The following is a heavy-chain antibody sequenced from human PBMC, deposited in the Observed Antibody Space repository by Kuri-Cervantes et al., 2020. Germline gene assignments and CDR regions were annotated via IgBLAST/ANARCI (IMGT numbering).Heavy chain of an antibody. CDR3: ARAYYYDSSGYYSLEYNWFDP. CDR2: INHSGST. Sequence: SETLSLTCAVYGGSFSGYYWSWIRQPPGKGLEWIGEINHSGSTNYNPSLKSRVTMSVDTSKNQFSLKLSSVTAADTAVYYCARAYYYDSSGYYSLEYNWFDPWGQGTLVTVSS. V-gene: IGHV4-34*01. J-gene: IGHJ5*02. CDR1: GGSFSGYY. D-gene: IGHD3-22*01.